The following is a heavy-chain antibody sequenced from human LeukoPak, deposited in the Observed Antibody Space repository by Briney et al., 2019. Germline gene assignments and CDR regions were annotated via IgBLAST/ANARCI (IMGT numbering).Heavy chain of an antibody. CDR1: GGSITSYY. CDR3: ARRGSMGGSFVGAFDI. V-gene: IGHV4-59*08. J-gene: IGHJ3*02. Sequence: PSETLSLTCTVSGGSITSYYRSWIRQSPGKGLEWIGFMYYSGTTNYNPSLKSRVTISLGMSKNQFSLKLSSVTAADTAVYYCARRGSMGGSFVGAFDIWGQGTMVTVSS. D-gene: IGHD1-26*01. CDR2: MYYSGTT.